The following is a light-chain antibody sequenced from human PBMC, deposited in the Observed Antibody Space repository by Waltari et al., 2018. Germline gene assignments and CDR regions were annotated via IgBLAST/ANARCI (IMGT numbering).Light chain of an antibody. J-gene: IGKJ2*03. CDR2: DAS. CDR1: QSVASN. Sequence: EKVLTQSPATVSVSPGERVTLSCRASQSVASNIAWYQQRPGQAPRLVIYDASTRASGIPGRFSGGGSGTDFTLTISGLQSEDCALYYGQQYNDWYSFGQGTKVEIK. CDR3: QQYNDWYS. V-gene: IGKV3-15*01.